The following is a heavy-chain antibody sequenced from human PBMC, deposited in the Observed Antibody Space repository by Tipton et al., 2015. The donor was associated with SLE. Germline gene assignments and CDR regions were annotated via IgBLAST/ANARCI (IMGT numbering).Heavy chain of an antibody. V-gene: IGHV4-59*01. CDR2: VYYAGST. J-gene: IGHJ2*01. CDR3: ARRGYKSWYFDL. CDR1: GDSIGTYY. D-gene: IGHD5-24*01. Sequence: GLVKPSETLSLTCTVSGDSIGTYYWNWIRQSPGKGLEWIGNVYYAGSTNYNPSLKGRVTISVATSKNQFSLKLRSVTAADTAVYYCARRGYKSWYFDLWGRGALVTVSS.